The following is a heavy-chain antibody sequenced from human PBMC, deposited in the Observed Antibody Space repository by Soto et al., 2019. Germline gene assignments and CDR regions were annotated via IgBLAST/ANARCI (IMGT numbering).Heavy chain of an antibody. CDR3: ARLDYDSSGYPFDY. CDR1: GGSFSGYY. J-gene: IGHJ4*02. CDR2: INHSGST. D-gene: IGHD3-22*01. Sequence: SETLSLTCAVYGGSFSGYYWSWIRQPPGKGLEWIGEINHSGSTNYNPSLKSRVTVSVDTSKNQLSLKLSSVTAADTAVYYCARLDYDSSGYPFDYWGQGTLVTVSS. V-gene: IGHV4-34*01.